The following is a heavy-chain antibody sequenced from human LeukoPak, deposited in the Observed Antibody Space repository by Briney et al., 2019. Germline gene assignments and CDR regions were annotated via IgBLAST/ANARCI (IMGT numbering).Heavy chain of an antibody. V-gene: IGHV1-46*01. J-gene: IGHJ4*02. Sequence: GASVKVSCKASGYTFTRYYIHWLRQAPGQGLEWMGIINPSGGSTSYAQKFQGRVTMTRDTSTSTVYMELSSLRSEDTAVYYCARGGSCWHGGYWGQGTLVTVSS. CDR3: ARGGSCWHGGY. D-gene: IGHD6-13*01. CDR2: INPSGGST. CDR1: GYTFTRYY.